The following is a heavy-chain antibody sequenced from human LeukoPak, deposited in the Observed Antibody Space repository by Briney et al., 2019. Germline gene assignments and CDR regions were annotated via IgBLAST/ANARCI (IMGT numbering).Heavy chain of an antibody. J-gene: IGHJ4*02. Sequence: GGSLRLSCAASGFTFSSYWMSWVRQAPGKGLEWVANIKQDGSEKYYVDSVKGRFTISRDSAKNSLYLQMNSLRAEDTAVYYCARRGRPYSSSWYVDYWGQGTLVTVSS. CDR1: GFTFSSYW. CDR2: IKQDGSEK. V-gene: IGHV3-7*01. CDR3: ARRGRPYSSSWYVDY. D-gene: IGHD6-13*01.